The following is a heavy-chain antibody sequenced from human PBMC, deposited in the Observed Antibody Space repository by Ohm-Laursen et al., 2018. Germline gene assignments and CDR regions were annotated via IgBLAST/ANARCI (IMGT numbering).Heavy chain of an antibody. J-gene: IGHJ6*02. CDR2: INPNSGGT. Sequence: SVNVSCQASGYTFTGYSMLWVRQAPGQGLEWMGWINPNSGGTNYAQKFHGRVTMTRDTSISTAYMELSRLRSNDTAVYYCASEFHYYGMDVWGQGTTVTVSS. CDR3: ASEFHYYGMDV. CDR1: GYTFTGYS. V-gene: IGHV1-2*02.